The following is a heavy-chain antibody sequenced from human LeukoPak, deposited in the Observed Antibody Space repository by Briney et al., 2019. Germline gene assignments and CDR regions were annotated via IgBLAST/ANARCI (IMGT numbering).Heavy chain of an antibody. CDR3: ARAAGFGELYDY. J-gene: IGHJ4*02. Sequence: ASVKVSCKASGGTFSSYAISWVRQAPGQGLEWMGGIIPIFGTANYAQKFQGRVTITADESTSTAYMELSSLRSEDTAVCYCARAAGFGELYDYWGQGTLVTVSS. V-gene: IGHV1-69*13. CDR2: IIPIFGTA. CDR1: GGTFSSYA. D-gene: IGHD3-10*01.